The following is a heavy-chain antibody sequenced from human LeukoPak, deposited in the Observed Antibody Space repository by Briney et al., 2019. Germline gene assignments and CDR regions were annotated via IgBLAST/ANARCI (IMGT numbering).Heavy chain of an antibody. J-gene: IGHJ4*02. CDR1: GYSFTSYW. CDR2: IYPGDSDT. V-gene: IGHV5-51*01. Sequence: PGESLKISCKGSGYSFTSYWIGWVRQMPGKGLEWVGIIYPGDSDTRYSPSFQGQVTISVDKSISTAYLQWSSLKASDTTIYYCATPATAYSLSDYWGQGTLVTVSS. D-gene: IGHD3-9*01. CDR3: ATPATAYSLSDY.